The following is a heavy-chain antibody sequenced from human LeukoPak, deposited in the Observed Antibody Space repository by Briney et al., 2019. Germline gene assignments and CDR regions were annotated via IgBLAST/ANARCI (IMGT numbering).Heavy chain of an antibody. D-gene: IGHD3-3*01. CDR1: GGSFSGYY. Sequence: SETLSLTCAVYGGSFSGYYWSWIRQPPGKGLEWIGQIRHSGSANYNPSLRSRVTISIDTSKNQLSLKLTSVTAADTAVYYCARGVTIFGVVDDYYYYYYMDVWGKGTTVTVSS. J-gene: IGHJ6*03. V-gene: IGHV4-34*01. CDR3: ARGVTIFGVVDDYYYYYYMDV. CDR2: IRHSGSA.